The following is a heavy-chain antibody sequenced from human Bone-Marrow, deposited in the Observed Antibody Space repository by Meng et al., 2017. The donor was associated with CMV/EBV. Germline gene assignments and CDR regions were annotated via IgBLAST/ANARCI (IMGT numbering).Heavy chain of an antibody. J-gene: IGHJ6*02. CDR2: IYYSGRT. CDR1: GGSISSSSYY. CDR3: ASLVVPACRYRMRNYYYGKYV. D-gene: IGHD2-2*01. V-gene: IGHV4-39*01. Sequence: SETLSLTCTVSGGSISSSSYYWGWIRQPPGKGLEWIGGIYYSGRTYYNPSLKSRLTISVDTSKNQFSLKLRSVTAANTAVYYCASLVVPACRYRMRNYYYGKYVWGQGTTVTASS.